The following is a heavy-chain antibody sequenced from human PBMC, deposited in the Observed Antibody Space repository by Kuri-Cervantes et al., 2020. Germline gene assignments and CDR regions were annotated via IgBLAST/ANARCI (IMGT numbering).Heavy chain of an antibody. D-gene: IGHD4-17*01. CDR3: ARHYGYDSYYGGMDV. Sequence: LSLTCAASGFTFSSYWMHWVRQAPGKGLVWVSRINSDGSSTSYADSVKGRFTISRDNAENTLYLQMNSLRADDTAVYYCARHYGYDSYYGGMDVWGQGTSVTVSS. V-gene: IGHV3-74*01. J-gene: IGHJ6*02. CDR1: GFTFSSYW. CDR2: INSDGSST.